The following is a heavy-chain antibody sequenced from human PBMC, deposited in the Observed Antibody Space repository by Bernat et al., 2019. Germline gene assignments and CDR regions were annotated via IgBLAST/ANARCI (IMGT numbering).Heavy chain of an antibody. V-gene: IGHV3-48*03. CDR2: ITGSSSTV. CDR3: AKDVSAVAGDAFDI. CDR1: GSTFSSYG. J-gene: IGHJ3*02. D-gene: IGHD6-19*01. Sequence: EVQLLESGGGLVQPGGSLRLSCAASGSTFSSYGMNWVRQAPGKGLEWVSYITGSSSTVYYADSVKGRFTISRDNSKNTLYLQMNSLRAEDTAVYYCAKDVSAVAGDAFDIWGQGTMVTVSS.